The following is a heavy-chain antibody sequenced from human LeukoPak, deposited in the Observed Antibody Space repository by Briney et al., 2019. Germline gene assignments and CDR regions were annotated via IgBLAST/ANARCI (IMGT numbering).Heavy chain of an antibody. CDR2: IYYSGST. CDR3: AREITPSGMDV. J-gene: IGHJ6*02. D-gene: IGHD5-24*01. CDR1: GGSISSGDYY. V-gene: IGHV4-30-4*01. Sequence: SQTLSLTCTVSGGSISSGDYYWSWIRQPPGQGLEWIGYIYYSGSTYYNPSLKSRVTISVDTSKNQFSLKLSSVTAADTAVYYCAREITPSGMDVWGQGTTVTVSS.